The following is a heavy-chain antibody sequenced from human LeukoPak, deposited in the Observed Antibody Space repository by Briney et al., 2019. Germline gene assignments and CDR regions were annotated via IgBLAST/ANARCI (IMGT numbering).Heavy chain of an antibody. CDR1: GFTFSDYY. J-gene: IGHJ4*02. CDR3: ARVAREMATRVSDY. Sequence: GGSLRLSCAASGFTFSDYYMSWIRQAPGKGLEWVSYISSSGSTIYYADSVKGRFTISRDNAKNSLYLQMNSLRAEDTAMYYCARVAREMATRVSDYWGQGTLVTVSS. D-gene: IGHD5-24*01. CDR2: ISSSGSTI. V-gene: IGHV3-11*01.